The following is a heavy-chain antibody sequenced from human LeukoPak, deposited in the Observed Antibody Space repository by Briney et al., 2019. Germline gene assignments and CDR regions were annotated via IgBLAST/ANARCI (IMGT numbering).Heavy chain of an antibody. CDR2: IWYDGSSI. D-gene: IGHD2-2*02. CDR3: ARPTHLYTYGVRGAFDV. Sequence: TGGSLRLSCAASGFTFSSYAMHWVRQAPGRGLEWVGVIWYDGSSIYYADSVKGRFTISRDNSKNTLYMQLNSLRAEDTAVYFCARPTHLYTYGVRGAFDVWGQGTMVTVSS. V-gene: IGHV3-33*01. CDR1: GFTFSSYA. J-gene: IGHJ3*01.